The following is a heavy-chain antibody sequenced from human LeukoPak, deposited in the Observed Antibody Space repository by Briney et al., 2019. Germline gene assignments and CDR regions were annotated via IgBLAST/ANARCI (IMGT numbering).Heavy chain of an antibody. CDR3: AKGIMYFDY. Sequence: GGSLRLSCAASGFIFSTYSMNWVRQAPGKGLEWVSAISGSGGSTYYADSVKGRFTISRDNSKNTLYLQMNSLRAEDTAVYYCAKGIMYFDYWGQGTLVTVSS. V-gene: IGHV3-23*01. CDR2: ISGSGGST. D-gene: IGHD3-16*01. CDR1: GFIFSTYS. J-gene: IGHJ4*02.